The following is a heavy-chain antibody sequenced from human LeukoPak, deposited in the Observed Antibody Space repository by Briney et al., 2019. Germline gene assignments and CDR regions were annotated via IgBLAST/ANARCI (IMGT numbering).Heavy chain of an antibody. CDR2: IKSKTDGGTT. J-gene: IGHJ4*02. Sequence: GGSLRLSCAASGFTFNTFSLHWVRQAPGKGLEWVGRIKSKTDGGTTDYAAPVKGRFTISRDDSKNTLYLQMNSLKTEDTAVYYCTGTYYYDSSGLDYWGQGTLATVSS. CDR3: TGTYYYDSSGLDY. CDR1: GFTFNTFS. V-gene: IGHV3-15*01. D-gene: IGHD3-22*01.